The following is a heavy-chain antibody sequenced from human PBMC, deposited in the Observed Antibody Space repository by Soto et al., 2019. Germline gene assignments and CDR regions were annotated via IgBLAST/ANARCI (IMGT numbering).Heavy chain of an antibody. V-gene: IGHV3-48*03. CDR2: ISSSGSTI. D-gene: IGHD5-18*01. CDR3: ARGGWIQLWSLDY. Sequence: PGGSLRLSCAASGFTFSSYEMNWVRQAPGKGLEWVSYISSSGSTIYYADSVKGRFTISRDNAKNSLYLQMNSLRAEDTAVYYCARGGWIQLWSLDYWGQGTLVTVSS. J-gene: IGHJ4*02. CDR1: GFTFSSYE.